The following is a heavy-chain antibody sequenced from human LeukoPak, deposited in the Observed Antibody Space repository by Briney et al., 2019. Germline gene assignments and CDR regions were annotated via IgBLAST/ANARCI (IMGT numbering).Heavy chain of an antibody. J-gene: IGHJ5*02. CDR3: ARAGVQWFDP. D-gene: IGHD3-3*01. V-gene: IGHV4-39*07. CDR1: GGSISSSSYY. CDR2: IYYSGST. Sequence: SETLSFTCTVSGGSISSSSYYWGWIRQPPGKGLEWIGSIYYSGSTYYNPSLKSRVTISVDTSKNRFSLKLSSVTAADTAVYYCARAGVQWFDPWGQGTLVTVSS.